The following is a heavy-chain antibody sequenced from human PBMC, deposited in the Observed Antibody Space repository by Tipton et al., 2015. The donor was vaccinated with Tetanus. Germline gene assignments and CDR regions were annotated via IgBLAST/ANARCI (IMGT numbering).Heavy chain of an antibody. CDR1: GFTFSSFS. CDR3: VRDRRDLLTSRRREVVLDV. V-gene: IGHV3-30-3*01. Sequence: SLRLSCVVSGFTFSSFSLHWVRQAPGKGLEWVALVSYDGDNKYYADSVKGRFTISRDNSMRTLSLQMDSLRSDDTAVYYCVRDRRDLLTSRRREVVLDVWGQGTVVTVTS. D-gene: IGHD1-26*01. CDR2: VSYDGDNK. J-gene: IGHJ3*01.